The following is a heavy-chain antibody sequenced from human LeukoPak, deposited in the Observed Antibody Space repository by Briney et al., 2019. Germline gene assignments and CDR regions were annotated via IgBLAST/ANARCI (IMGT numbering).Heavy chain of an antibody. CDR3: AKARSSVPRYDAFGI. Sequence: PRGSLRLSCAASGFTFDDYAMHWVRQAPGKGLEWVSGISWNSGSIGYADSVKGRFTISRDNAKNSLYLQMNSLRAEDMALYYCAKARSSVPRYDAFGIWGQGTMVTVSS. V-gene: IGHV3-9*03. D-gene: IGHD4-17*01. CDR1: GFTFDDYA. J-gene: IGHJ3*02. CDR2: ISWNSGSI.